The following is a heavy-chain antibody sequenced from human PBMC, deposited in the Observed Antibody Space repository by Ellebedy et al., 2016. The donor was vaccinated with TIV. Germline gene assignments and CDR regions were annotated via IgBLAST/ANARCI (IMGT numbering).Heavy chain of an antibody. Sequence: ASVKVSCKASGYTFTAYYMHWVRQAPGQGLEWMGWINPNSGGTNYAKKFQGRVTMTRDTSISTAYMELSRLRSDDTAVYYCASSPHYYGPGSYYSKYYFDYWGQGTLVTVSS. CDR1: GYTFTAYY. CDR3: ASSPHYYGPGSYYSKYYFDY. J-gene: IGHJ4*02. CDR2: INPNSGGT. V-gene: IGHV1-2*02. D-gene: IGHD3-10*01.